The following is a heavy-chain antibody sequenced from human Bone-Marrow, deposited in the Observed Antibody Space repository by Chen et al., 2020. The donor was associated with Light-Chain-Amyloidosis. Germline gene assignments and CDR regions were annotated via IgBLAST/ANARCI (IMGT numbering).Heavy chain of an antibody. Sequence: QLQLQESGPGLVKPSETLSLTCTVSGGSISSSSYYWGWIRQPPGKGLEWIGSIYYSGSTYYNPSLKSRVTISVDTSKNQFSLKLSSVTAADTAVYYCARQTGIAAAGTPPHAFDIWGQVTMVTVSS. CDR3: ARQTGIAAAGTPPHAFDI. CDR2: IYYSGST. V-gene: IGHV4-39*07. D-gene: IGHD6-13*01. J-gene: IGHJ3*02. CDR1: GGSISSSSYY.